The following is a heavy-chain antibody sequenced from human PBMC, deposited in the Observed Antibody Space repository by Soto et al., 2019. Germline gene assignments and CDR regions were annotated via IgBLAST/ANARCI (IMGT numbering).Heavy chain of an antibody. CDR1: GFTFDDYA. CDR3: AKDFRDRYCSGGSCYLTAFDI. D-gene: IGHD2-15*01. V-gene: IGHV3-9*01. J-gene: IGHJ3*02. CDR2: ISWNSGSI. Sequence: PGGSLRLSCAASGFTFDDYAMHWVLQAPGKGLEWVSGISWNSGSIGYADSVKGRFTISRDNAKNSLYLQMNSLRAEDTALYYCAKDFRDRYCSGGSCYLTAFDIWGQGTMVTVSS.